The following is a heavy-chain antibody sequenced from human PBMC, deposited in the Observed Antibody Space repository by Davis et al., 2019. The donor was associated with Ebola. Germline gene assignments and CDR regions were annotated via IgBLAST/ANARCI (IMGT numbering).Heavy chain of an antibody. D-gene: IGHD3-22*01. CDR3: ARELSAFSGYYV. CDR2: ISYVGTNK. V-gene: IGHV3-33*08. CDR1: GFTFSSYG. J-gene: IGHJ4*02. Sequence: GESLKISCEASGFTFSSYGMHWVRQAPDKGLEWVAVISYVGTNKFYADSVKGRFTISRDNSKNTLYLQMNNLRAEDTAVYYCARELSAFSGYYVWGQGTLVTVSS.